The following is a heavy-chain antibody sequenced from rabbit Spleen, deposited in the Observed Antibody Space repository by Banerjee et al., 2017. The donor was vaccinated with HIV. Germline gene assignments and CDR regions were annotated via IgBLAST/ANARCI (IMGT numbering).Heavy chain of an antibody. J-gene: IGHJ6*01. D-gene: IGHD8-1*01. CDR3: ARDTGSSFSSYGMDL. Sequence: QEQLEESGGGLVKPEGSLTLTCKASGVSLNDKDVMCWVRQAPGKGLEWIGCIDVTKSGGTYYTTWAKGRFTISRTSSTTVTLRMTSLTAADTATYFCARDTGSSFSSYGMDLWGPGTLVTVS. CDR2: IDVTKSGGT. V-gene: IGHV1S45*01. CDR1: GVSLNDKDV.